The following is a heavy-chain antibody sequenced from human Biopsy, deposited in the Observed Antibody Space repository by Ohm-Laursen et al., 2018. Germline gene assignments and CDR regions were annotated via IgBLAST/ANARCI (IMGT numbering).Heavy chain of an antibody. CDR3: ASRGLVMASDYYFDD. CDR1: GVYISDYY. D-gene: IGHD3/OR15-3a*01. V-gene: IGHV4-59*08. J-gene: IGHJ4*02. Sequence: SDTLSLTCRVSGVYISDYYWSWIRQPPGRGLEWVGSIYYSGSTNYIPSLKSRVTISADTSKSQLSLHLTSVTAADTAVYYCASRGLVMASDYYFDDWGQGTLVTVSS. CDR2: IYYSGST.